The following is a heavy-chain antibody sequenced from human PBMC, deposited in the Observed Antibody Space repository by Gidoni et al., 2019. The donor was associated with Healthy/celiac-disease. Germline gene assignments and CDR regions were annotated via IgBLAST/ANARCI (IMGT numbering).Heavy chain of an antibody. Sequence: QVQLVPSGAEVKKPGSSVKVSCKASGYTFTSYDINWVRQATGQGLEWMGWMNPNRGNTGYEQKCQGRVTRTRNTSISTAYMELSSLRSEDTAVYYCARGHFTALIDYWGQGTLVTVSS. D-gene: IGHD2-21*02. V-gene: IGHV1-8*01. CDR3: ARGHFTALIDY. CDR2: MNPNRGNT. CDR1: GYTFTSYD. J-gene: IGHJ4*02.